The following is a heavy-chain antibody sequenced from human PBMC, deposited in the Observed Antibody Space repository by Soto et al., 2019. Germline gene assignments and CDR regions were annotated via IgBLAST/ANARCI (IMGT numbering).Heavy chain of an antibody. CDR1: GFTFSSYA. CDR3: ARVGGSGSYYYYYMDV. Sequence: EVQLVESGGGLVQPGGSLRLSCAASGFTFSSYAMHWVRQAPGKGLEYVSAISSNGGSTYYANSVKGRFTSSRDNSKNTLYLQMGSLRAEDMAVYYCARVGGSGSYYYYYMDVWGKGTTVTVSS. V-gene: IGHV3-64*01. CDR2: ISSNGGST. D-gene: IGHD3-10*01. J-gene: IGHJ6*03.